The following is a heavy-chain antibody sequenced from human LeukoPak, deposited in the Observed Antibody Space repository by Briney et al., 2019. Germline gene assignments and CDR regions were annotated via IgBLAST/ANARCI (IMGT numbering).Heavy chain of an antibody. CDR3: ARVSRLDTAMVGGWFDP. Sequence: SETLSLTCTVSGGSISSSSYYWGWIRQPLGKGLEWIGSIYYSGSTYYNPSLKSRVTISVDTSKNQFSLKLSSVTAADTAVYYCARVSRLDTAMVGGWFDPWGQGTLVTVSS. J-gene: IGHJ5*02. CDR1: GGSISSSSYY. D-gene: IGHD5-18*01. CDR2: IYYSGST. V-gene: IGHV4-39*07.